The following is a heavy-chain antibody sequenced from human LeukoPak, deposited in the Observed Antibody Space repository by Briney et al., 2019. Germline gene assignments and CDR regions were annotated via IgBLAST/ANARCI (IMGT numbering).Heavy chain of an antibody. V-gene: IGHV3-48*04. D-gene: IGHD6-13*01. Sequence: GGSLRLSCAASGFTFSSYSMNWVRQAPGKGLEWVSYISSSSSTIYYADSVKGRFTISRDNAKNSLYLQMNSLRAEDTAVYYCARARSGVAAAGGDVWGKGTTVTVSS. J-gene: IGHJ6*04. CDR3: ARARSGVAAAGGDV. CDR1: GFTFSSYS. CDR2: ISSSSSTI.